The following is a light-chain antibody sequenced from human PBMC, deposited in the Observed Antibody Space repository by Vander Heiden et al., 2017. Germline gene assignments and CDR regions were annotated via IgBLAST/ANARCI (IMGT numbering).Light chain of an antibody. V-gene: IGLV2-14*03. CDR1: SSDVGGYNY. J-gene: IGLJ2*01. Sequence: QSALTQPASVSGSPGQSITISCTGTSSDVGGYNYVSWYQQHPGKAPKLMIYDVSNRPSGVSNRFSGSKSVNTASLTISGLQAEDEADYYCSSYTGTSTLVFGGGTKL. CDR2: DVS. CDR3: SSYTGTSTLV.